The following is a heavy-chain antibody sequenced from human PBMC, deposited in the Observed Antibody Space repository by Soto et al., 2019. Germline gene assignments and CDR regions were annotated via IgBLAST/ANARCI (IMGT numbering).Heavy chain of an antibody. CDR2: INPNSGGT. Sequence: ASVKVSCKASGYTFTGYYMHWVRQAPGQGLEWMGWINPNSGGTNYAQKFQGRVTMTRDTSISTAYMELSRLRSDDTAVYYCARGGVVVASTHLNWFDPWGQGTLVTVSS. CDR1: GYTFTGYY. CDR3: ARGGVVVASTHLNWFDP. J-gene: IGHJ5*02. V-gene: IGHV1-2*02. D-gene: IGHD2-15*01.